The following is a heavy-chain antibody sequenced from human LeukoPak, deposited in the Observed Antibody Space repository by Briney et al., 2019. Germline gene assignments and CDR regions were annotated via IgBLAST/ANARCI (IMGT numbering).Heavy chain of an antibody. CDR3: ARGHSPVTTKVSYFQH. CDR1: GGSFSGYY. D-gene: IGHD4-17*01. V-gene: IGHV4-34*01. J-gene: IGHJ1*01. Sequence: SQTLSLTCAVYGGSFSGYYWSWIRQPPGKGLEWIGEINHSGSTNYNPPLKSRVAILVVTSKNQFSLKLSSVTAADTAVYYCARGHSPVTTKVSYFQHWGQGTLVTVSS. CDR2: INHSGST.